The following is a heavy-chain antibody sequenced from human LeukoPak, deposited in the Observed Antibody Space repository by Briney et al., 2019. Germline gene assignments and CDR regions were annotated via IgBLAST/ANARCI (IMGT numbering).Heavy chain of an antibody. CDR1: GFSVSSSY. CDR2: ISSSSSYR. Sequence: GGSLRLSCAASGFSVSSSYMSWVCQVPGKGLEWVSYISSSSSYRYYADSVKGRFTISRDNAKNSLYLQIDSLRAEDTAVYYCARDNDYGVDYWGQGTLVTVSS. J-gene: IGHJ4*02. CDR3: ARDNDYGVDY. V-gene: IGHV3-21*01. D-gene: IGHD4-17*01.